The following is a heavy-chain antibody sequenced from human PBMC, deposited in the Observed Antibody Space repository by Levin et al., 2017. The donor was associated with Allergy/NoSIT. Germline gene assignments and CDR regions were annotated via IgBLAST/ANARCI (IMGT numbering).Heavy chain of an antibody. CDR2: ISPDNGHR. Sequence: ASVKVSCKASGYTFNMYGINWVRQTPGQGLEWMGWISPDNGHRTYAQKVQGRVTMTTDRSTTTAYMELTSLTSDDTAMYFCARGQGGYESFDQWGQGTLVTVSS. CDR3: ARGQGGYESFDQ. D-gene: IGHD5-12*01. CDR1: GYTFNMYG. V-gene: IGHV1-18*01. J-gene: IGHJ4*02.